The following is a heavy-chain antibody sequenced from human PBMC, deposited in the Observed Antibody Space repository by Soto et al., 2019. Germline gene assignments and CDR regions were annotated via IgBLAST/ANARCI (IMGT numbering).Heavy chain of an antibody. CDR2: FSGSGGST. CDR1: GFSFSTYA. Sequence: PGGSLRLSCAASGFSFSTYAMSWVRQAPGKGLEWVSTFSGSGGSTYYADSVKGRFTISRDDSKNTLYLQMNSLRAEDTAVYYCARASPSHYDFWSGSRPYYMDVWGKGTTVTVSS. J-gene: IGHJ6*03. CDR3: ARASPSHYDFWSGSRPYYMDV. D-gene: IGHD3-3*01. V-gene: IGHV3-23*01.